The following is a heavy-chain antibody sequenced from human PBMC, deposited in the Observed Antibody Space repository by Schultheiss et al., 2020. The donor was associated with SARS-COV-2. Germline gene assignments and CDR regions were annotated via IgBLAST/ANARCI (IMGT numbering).Heavy chain of an antibody. CDR2: INHSGST. V-gene: IGHV4-34*01. CDR3: ARDGITIFGVVIDY. D-gene: IGHD3-3*01. J-gene: IGHJ4*02. CDR1: GGSISSYY. Sequence: SETLSLTCTVSGGSISSYYWSWIRQPPGKGLEWIGEINHSGSTNYNPSLKSRVTISVDTSKNQFSLKLSSVTAADTAIYYCARDGITIFGVVIDYWGQGTLVTVSS.